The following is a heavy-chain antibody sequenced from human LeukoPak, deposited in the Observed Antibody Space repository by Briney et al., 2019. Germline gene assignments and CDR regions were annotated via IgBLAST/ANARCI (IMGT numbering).Heavy chain of an antibody. V-gene: IGHV1-18*01. D-gene: IGHD2-2*01. CDR3: ARGSRDSTRHLDY. Sequence: ASVKVSCKASGYTFPDYGISWVRQAPGQGLEWMGWISAYNGNTNYAQNFQGRVTMTTDTSTSTAYMELRSLRSDDTAVYFCARGSRDSTRHLDYWGQGTLVTVSS. CDR2: ISAYNGNT. J-gene: IGHJ4*02. CDR1: GYTFPDYG.